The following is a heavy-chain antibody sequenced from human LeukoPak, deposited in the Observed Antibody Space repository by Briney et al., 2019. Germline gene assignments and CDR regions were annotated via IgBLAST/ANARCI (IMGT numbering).Heavy chain of an antibody. CDR2: ISAYNGNT. Sequence: ASVKVSCKASGYTFTSYGIGWVRQAPGQGLEWMGWISAYNGNTNYAQKLQGRVTMTTDTSTSTAYMELRSLRSDDTAVYYCARDQDYYYYMDVWGKGTTVTVSS. CDR1: GYTFTSYG. CDR3: ARDQDYYYYMDV. V-gene: IGHV1-18*01. J-gene: IGHJ6*03.